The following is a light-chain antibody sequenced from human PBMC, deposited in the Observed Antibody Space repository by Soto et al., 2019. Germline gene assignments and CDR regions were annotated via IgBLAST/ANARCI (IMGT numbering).Light chain of an antibody. V-gene: IGLV2-8*01. CDR1: SSDVGGYNY. J-gene: IGLJ2*01. CDR2: EVS. CDR3: SSYAGSNNFVV. Sequence: QAVVTQPPSASGSPGQSVTISCTGTSSDVGGYNYVSWCQQHPGKAPKLMIYEVSKRPSGVPDRFSGSKSGNTASLTVSGLQAEDEADYYCSSYAGSNNFVVFGGGTKLTVL.